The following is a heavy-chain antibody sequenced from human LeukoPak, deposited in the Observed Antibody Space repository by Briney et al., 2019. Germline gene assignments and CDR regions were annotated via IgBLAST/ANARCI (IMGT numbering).Heavy chain of an antibody. D-gene: IGHD2-2*01. CDR1: GYTFTSYG. CDR3: ARSGCSSTSCYGWFDP. Sequence: ASVNVSFKASGYTFTSYGIRWVRQAPGQGREGMGWISAYNGNTNYAPKLQGRVTMTTDTCTSTAYTELRSLRSDDTAVYYCARSGCSSTSCYGWFDPWGQGTLVTVSS. CDR2: ISAYNGNT. V-gene: IGHV1-18*01. J-gene: IGHJ5*02.